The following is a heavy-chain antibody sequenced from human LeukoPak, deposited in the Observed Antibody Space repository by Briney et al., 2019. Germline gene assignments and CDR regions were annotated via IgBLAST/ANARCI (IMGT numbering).Heavy chain of an antibody. CDR2: ISSSGSII. V-gene: IGHV3-48*03. CDR1: GFTFSNYK. D-gene: IGHD3-10*01. CDR3: ARDFGYF. J-gene: IGHJ4*02. Sequence: QPGGSLRLSCAASGFTFSNYKMNWVRQAPGKGLVWVSYISSSGSIIYYSDSVKGRFTISRDNAKNSLYLQMNSLRAEDTAVYYCARDFGYFWGQGTLVTVSS.